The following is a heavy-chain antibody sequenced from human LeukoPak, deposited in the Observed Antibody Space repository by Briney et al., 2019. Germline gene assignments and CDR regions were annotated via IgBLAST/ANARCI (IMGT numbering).Heavy chain of an antibody. Sequence: SETLSLTCTVSGGSISSSSYYWGWIRQPPGKGLEWIGSIYYSGSTYYNPSLKSRVTISVDTSKNKFSLKLSSVTAADTAVYYCARQGSTSCFDYWGQGTLVTVSS. CDR1: GGSISSSSYY. D-gene: IGHD2-2*01. CDR2: IYYSGST. J-gene: IGHJ4*02. V-gene: IGHV4-39*01. CDR3: ARQGSTSCFDY.